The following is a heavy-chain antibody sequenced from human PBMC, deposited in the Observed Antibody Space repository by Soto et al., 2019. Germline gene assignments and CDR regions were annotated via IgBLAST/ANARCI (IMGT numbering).Heavy chain of an antibody. CDR3: ARDHGFGGYDY. Sequence: QVQLVESGGGVVQPGRSLRLSCAASGFTFSSYAMHWVRQAPGKGLEWVAVISYDGSNKYYADSVKGRFTISRDNSKNTLDLQMNSLRDEDTAVYYCARDHGFGGYDYRGQGTLVTVSS. D-gene: IGHD5-12*01. V-gene: IGHV3-30*14. CDR1: GFTFSSYA. J-gene: IGHJ4*02. CDR2: ISYDGSNK.